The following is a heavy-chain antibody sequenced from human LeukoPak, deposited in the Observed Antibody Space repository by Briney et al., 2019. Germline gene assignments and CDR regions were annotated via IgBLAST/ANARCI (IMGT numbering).Heavy chain of an antibody. CDR3: VRGFDY. V-gene: IGHV3-30*04. J-gene: IGHJ4*02. CDR1: GFTFSSYA. Sequence: GGSLRLSCAASGFTFSSYAMHWVRQAPGKGPEWVAVISYDGSNKYYADSVKGRFTISRDNSKNTLYLQMNSLRAEDTAVYYCVRGFDYWGQGTLVTVSS. CDR2: ISYDGSNK.